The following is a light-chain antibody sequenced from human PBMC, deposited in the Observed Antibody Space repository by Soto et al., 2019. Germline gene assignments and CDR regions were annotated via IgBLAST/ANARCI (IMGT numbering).Light chain of an antibody. V-gene: IGLV6-57*04. CDR3: QSYDNNNHIV. CDR1: SGSIATYY. J-gene: IGLJ2*01. Sequence: NFMLTQPHSVSESPGKTVTISCTRSSGSIATYYVQWYQQRPGSAPTTVIYEDKQRPSGVPDRFSGSIDSSSTSASLTISGLRTEDEADYYCQSYDNNNHIVFGGGTKVTVL. CDR2: EDK.